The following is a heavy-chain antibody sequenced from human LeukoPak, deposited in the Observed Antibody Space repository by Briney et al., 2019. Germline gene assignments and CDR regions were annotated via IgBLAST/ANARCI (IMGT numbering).Heavy chain of an antibody. Sequence: GGSLRLSCAASGFTFSSYWMHWVRQAPGKGLVWVSRINTDGSSTSYADSVKGRFTISRDNAKNTLYLQMNSLRAEDTAVYCCARVLGSYYDFWSGYHTPDYWGQGTLVTVSS. D-gene: IGHD3-3*01. J-gene: IGHJ4*02. CDR2: INTDGSST. V-gene: IGHV3-74*01. CDR1: GFTFSSYW. CDR3: ARVLGSYYDFWSGYHTPDY.